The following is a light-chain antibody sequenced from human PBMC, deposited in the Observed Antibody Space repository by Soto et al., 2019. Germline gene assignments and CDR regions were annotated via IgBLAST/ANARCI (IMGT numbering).Light chain of an antibody. CDR1: QDINSY. V-gene: IGKV1D-16*01. Sequence: DVQMTQSPSSLSASVGDRVTIPCRASQDINSYLAWYQQKPGNAPKSLIYAASSLQTGATSRFSGSESGTKLTLTIRILKPEDAATYYCLQYNMYPLTFGGGTKVEIK. J-gene: IGKJ4*01. CDR3: LQYNMYPLT. CDR2: AAS.